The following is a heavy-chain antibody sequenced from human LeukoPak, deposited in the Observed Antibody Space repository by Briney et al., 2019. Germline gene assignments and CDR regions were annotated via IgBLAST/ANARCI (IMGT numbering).Heavy chain of an antibody. CDR1: GFTFSSYW. CDR3: ASTPSYDFWSGKYRAPDY. D-gene: IGHD3-3*01. V-gene: IGHV3-74*01. J-gene: IGHJ4*02. Sequence: GGSLRLSCAASGFTFSSYWMHWVRQAPGKGLVWVSRINSDGSSTSYADSVKGRFTISRDNAKNTLYLQMNSLRAEDTAVYYCASTPSYDFWSGKYRAPDYWGKGTLVTVSS. CDR2: INSDGSST.